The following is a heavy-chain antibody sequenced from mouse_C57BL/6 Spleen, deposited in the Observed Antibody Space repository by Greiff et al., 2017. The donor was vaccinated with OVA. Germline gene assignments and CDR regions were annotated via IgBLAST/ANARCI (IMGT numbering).Heavy chain of an antibody. CDR1: GFSLTSYG. CDR2: IWSGGST. Sequence: QVQLKESGPGLVQPSQSLSITCTVSGFSLTSYGVHWVRQSQGKGLEWLGVIWSGGSTDYNAAFISRLSISKDNSKSQVFFKMNSLQADDTAIYYCARKDYGKDYAMDYWGQGTSVTVSS. D-gene: IGHD1-1*01. V-gene: IGHV2-2*01. CDR3: ARKDYGKDYAMDY. J-gene: IGHJ4*01.